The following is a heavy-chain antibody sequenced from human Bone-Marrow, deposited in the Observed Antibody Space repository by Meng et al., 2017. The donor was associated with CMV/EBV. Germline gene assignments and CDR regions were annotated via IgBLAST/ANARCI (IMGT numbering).Heavy chain of an antibody. V-gene: IGHV5-51*01. CDR3: ARHTLGRGGLLNDASDI. CDR2: TYPGDSDT. D-gene: IGHD3-10*01. Sequence: GESLKISCKGSGYSFSSYWIGWVRQMPGKGLEWMGITYPGDSDTRYSPSFQGQVSISADKSISTAYLQWSSLKASDTAMYYCARHTLGRGGLLNDASDIWGQGTMVTVSS. J-gene: IGHJ3*02. CDR1: GYSFSSYW.